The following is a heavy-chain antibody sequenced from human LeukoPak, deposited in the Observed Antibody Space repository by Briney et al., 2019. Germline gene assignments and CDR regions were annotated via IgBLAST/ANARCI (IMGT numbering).Heavy chain of an antibody. V-gene: IGHV4-34*01. CDR1: GGAISSYY. Sequence: KPSETLSLTCTVSGGAISSYYWSWIRQPPGKGLEWIGEINHSGSTNYNPSLKSRVTISVDTSKDQFSLKLSSVTAADTAVYYCARVRPWFGAIDYWGQGTLVTVSS. CDR2: INHSGST. J-gene: IGHJ4*02. CDR3: ARVRPWFGAIDY. D-gene: IGHD3-10*01.